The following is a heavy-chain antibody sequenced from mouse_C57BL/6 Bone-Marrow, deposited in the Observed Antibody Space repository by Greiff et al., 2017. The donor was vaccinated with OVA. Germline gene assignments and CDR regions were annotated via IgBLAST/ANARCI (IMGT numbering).Heavy chain of an antibody. CDR1: GYTFTSYW. Sequence: VQLQQPGAELVKPGASVKLSCKASGYTFTSYWMHWVKQRPGRGLEWIGRIDPNSGGTKYNEKFKSKATLTVDKPSSTAYMQLSSLTSEDSAVYDCARAKGAVYYDYDRYFDVGGTGTTVTVSS. CDR2: IDPNSGGT. J-gene: IGHJ1*03. V-gene: IGHV1-72*01. D-gene: IGHD2-4*01. CDR3: ARAKGAVYYDYDRYFDV.